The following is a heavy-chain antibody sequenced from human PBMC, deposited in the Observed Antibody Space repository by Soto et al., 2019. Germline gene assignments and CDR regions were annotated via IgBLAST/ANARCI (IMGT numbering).Heavy chain of an antibody. CDR1: GGSVSSGSYY. V-gene: IGHV4-61*01. Sequence: QVQLQESGPGLVKPSETLSLTCTVSGGSVSSGSYYWSWIRQPPGKGLEWIGYIYYSGSTNYNPSLKSRVPISVDTSKNQFSLKLSSVTAADTAVYYCARGGIVGATVDVDPWGQGTLVTVSS. J-gene: IGHJ5*02. D-gene: IGHD1-26*01. CDR2: IYYSGST. CDR3: ARGGIVGATVDVDP.